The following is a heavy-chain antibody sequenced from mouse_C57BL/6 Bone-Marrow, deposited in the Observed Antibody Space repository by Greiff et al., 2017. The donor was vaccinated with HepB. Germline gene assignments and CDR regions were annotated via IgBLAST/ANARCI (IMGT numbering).Heavy chain of an antibody. V-gene: IGHV3-6*01. Sequence: VQLQQSGPGLVKPSQSLSLTCSVTGYSITSGYYWNWIRQFPGNKLEWMGYISYDGSNNYNPSLKNRISITRDTSKNQFFLKLNSVTTEDTATYYCARDYYGSSYWGQGTTLTVSS. CDR2: ISYDGSN. CDR1: GYSITSGYY. CDR3: ARDYYGSSY. D-gene: IGHD1-1*01. J-gene: IGHJ2*01.